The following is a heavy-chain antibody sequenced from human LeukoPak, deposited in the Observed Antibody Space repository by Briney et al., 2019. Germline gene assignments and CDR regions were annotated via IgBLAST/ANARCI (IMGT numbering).Heavy chain of an antibody. CDR2: INPDSGVT. CDR3: AREAGGSGTYYIDY. Sequence: GASVKVSCKASGYRLGGYYMHWVRQAPGQGLEWTGRINPDSGVTSYAQKFQGRVTMTRDTSISTVYMDLRSVRSDDTAVYYCAREAGGSGTYYIDYWGQGTLVTVSS. CDR1: GYRLGGYY. D-gene: IGHD3-10*01. V-gene: IGHV1-2*06. J-gene: IGHJ4*02.